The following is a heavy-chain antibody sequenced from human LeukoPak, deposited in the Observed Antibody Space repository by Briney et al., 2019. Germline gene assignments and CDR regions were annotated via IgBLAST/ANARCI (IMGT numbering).Heavy chain of an antibody. V-gene: IGHV1-3*01. CDR2: INAGNGNT. CDR1: GYTFTKYA. D-gene: IGHD5-12*01. CDR3: AREWPRGAYFDY. J-gene: IGHJ4*02. Sequence: ASVKVSCKASGYTFTKYAMHWVRQAPGQRLEWMGWINAGNGNTKYSQKFQGRVTITRDTSASTAYMELSSLRSEDTAVYYCAREWPRGAYFDYWGQGTLVTVSS.